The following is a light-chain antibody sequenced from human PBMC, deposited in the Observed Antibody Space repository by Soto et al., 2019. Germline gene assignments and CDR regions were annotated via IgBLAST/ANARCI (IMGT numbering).Light chain of an antibody. V-gene: IGLV2-14*01. J-gene: IGLJ3*02. Sequence: QSALTQPASVSGSPGQSITISCTGTSSDVGGYNYVSWYQQHPGKAPKLMIYDVSNRPSGVSNRFSGSKSGNTASLTISGLQDEADADYYCSAYTSSSTRVFGGGTKLTVL. CDR3: SAYTSSSTRV. CDR2: DVS. CDR1: SSDVGGYNY.